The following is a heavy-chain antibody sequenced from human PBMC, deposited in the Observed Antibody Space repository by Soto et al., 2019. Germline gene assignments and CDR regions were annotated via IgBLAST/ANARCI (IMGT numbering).Heavy chain of an antibody. D-gene: IGHD3-9*01. Sequence: ASVKVSCKASGYTFTSYGISWVRQAPGQGLEWMGWISAYNGNTNYAQKLQGRVTMTTDTSTSTAYMELRSLRSDDTAVYYCARAVSLTYYDILTGRPGIFDYWGQGTLVTVSS. CDR2: ISAYNGNT. CDR1: GYTFTSYG. J-gene: IGHJ4*02. V-gene: IGHV1-18*01. CDR3: ARAVSLTYYDILTGRPGIFDY.